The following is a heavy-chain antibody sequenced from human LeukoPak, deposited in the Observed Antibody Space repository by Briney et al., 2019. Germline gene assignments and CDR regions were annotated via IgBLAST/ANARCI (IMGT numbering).Heavy chain of an antibody. Sequence: PSETLSLTCTVSGGSISSGGYYWSWIRQHPGKGLEWIGYIYYSGSTYYNPSLKSRVTISVDTSKNQFSLKLSSVTAADTAVYHCASGSGSFRRSAHFDYWGQGTLVTVSS. V-gene: IGHV4-31*03. CDR3: ASGSGSFRRSAHFDY. CDR1: GGSISSGGYY. CDR2: IYYSGST. D-gene: IGHD1-26*01. J-gene: IGHJ4*02.